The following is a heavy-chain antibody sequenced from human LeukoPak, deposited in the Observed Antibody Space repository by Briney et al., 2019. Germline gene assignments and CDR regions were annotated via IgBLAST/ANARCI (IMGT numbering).Heavy chain of an antibody. V-gene: IGHV1-18*01. J-gene: IGHJ5*02. CDR2: ISADNGDT. Sequence: ASVKVSCKASGYTFTTYGLSWVRQAPGQGLEWVGWISADNGDTNYAQNLQGRVTMTTDTSTSTAYMELRSLISVDTAAYYCARDWYCSGGSCSNCFDPWGQGTLVTVSS. CDR3: ARDWYCSGGSCSNCFDP. CDR1: GYTFTTYG. D-gene: IGHD2-15*01.